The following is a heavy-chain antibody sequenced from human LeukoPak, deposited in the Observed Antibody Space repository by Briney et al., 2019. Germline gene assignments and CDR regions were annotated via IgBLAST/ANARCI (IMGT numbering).Heavy chain of an antibody. CDR2: INPNSGGT. J-gene: IGHJ4*02. CDR3: ARDYVHYDYVWGSYRLNY. V-gene: IGHV1-2*02. D-gene: IGHD3-16*02. CDR1: GYTFTGYY. Sequence: ASAKVSCKASGYTFTGYYMHWVRQAPGQGLEWMGWINPNSGGTNYAQKFQGRVTMTRDTSISTAYMELSRLRSDDTAVYYCARDYVHYDYVWGSYRLNYWGQGTLVTVSS.